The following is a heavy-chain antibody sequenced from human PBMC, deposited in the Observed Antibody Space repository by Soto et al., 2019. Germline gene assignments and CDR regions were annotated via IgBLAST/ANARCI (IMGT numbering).Heavy chain of an antibody. J-gene: IGHJ6*02. CDR3: ARVWFGESFGADYYGLEV. CDR1: GYTFTSYG. V-gene: IGHV1-18*04. D-gene: IGHD3-10*01. CDR2: ISAYNGNT. Sequence: ASVKVSCKASGYTFTSYGISWVRQAPGQGLEWRGWISAYNGNTNYAQKLQGRVTMTTDTSTSTAYMELRSLRCDDTAVYYCARVWFGESFGADYYGLEVWGQGTTVTVSS.